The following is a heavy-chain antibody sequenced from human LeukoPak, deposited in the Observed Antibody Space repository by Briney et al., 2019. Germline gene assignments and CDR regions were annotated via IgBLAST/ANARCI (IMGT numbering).Heavy chain of an antibody. V-gene: IGHV3-74*01. J-gene: IGHJ3*02. CDR2: ISSDGSHT. CDR1: GFSFRIYW. Sequence: GGSLTLFCEASGFSFRIYWMQGVRQAPGKGLVWVSLISSDGSHTVYGVCVKGGFTISRDNAKNTVSVQLNSVSAEDMGVYCCARGPSIAARYDAFYIWGQGTMVTVPS. CDR3: ARGPSIAARYDAFYI. D-gene: IGHD6-6*01.